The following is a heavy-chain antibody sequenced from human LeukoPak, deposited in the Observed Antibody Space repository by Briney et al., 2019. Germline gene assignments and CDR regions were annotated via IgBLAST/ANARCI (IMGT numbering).Heavy chain of an antibody. CDR1: GGTFSSYA. J-gene: IGHJ4*02. CDR3: AREAPHTTWAFDY. CDR2: ISYDGSNK. Sequence: SCKASGGTFSSYAMHWVRQAPGKGLEWVAVISYDGSNKYYADSVKGRFTISRDNSKNTLYLQMNSLRAEDTAVYYCAREAPHTTWAFDYWGQGTLVTVSS. V-gene: IGHV3-30-3*01. D-gene: IGHD1-1*01.